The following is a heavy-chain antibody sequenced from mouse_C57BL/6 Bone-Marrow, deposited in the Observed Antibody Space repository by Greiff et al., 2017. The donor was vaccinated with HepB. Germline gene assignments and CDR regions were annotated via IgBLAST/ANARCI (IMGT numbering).Heavy chain of an antibody. Sequence: EVQLQQSGPELVKPGASVKISCKASGYTFTDYYMNWVKQSHGKSLEWIGDINPNNGGNSYNQKFKGKATLTVEKSSSTAYMELRSLTSEDSAVYYLSPYYYGSRFYFDYWGQGTTLTVSS. V-gene: IGHV1-26*01. J-gene: IGHJ2*01. D-gene: IGHD1-1*01. CDR2: INPNNGGN. CDR3: SPYYYGSRFYFDY. CDR1: GYTFTDYY.